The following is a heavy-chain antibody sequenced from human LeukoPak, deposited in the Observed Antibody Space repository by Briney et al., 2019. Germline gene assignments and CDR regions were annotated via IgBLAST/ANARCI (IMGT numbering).Heavy chain of an antibody. Sequence: SETLSLTCTVSGGSISSSSYYWGWIRQPPGKGLEWIGSIYYSGSTYYNPSLESRVTISVDTSKNQFSLKLSSVTAADTAVYYCARDPGVGATTGYFDYWGQGTLVTVSS. CDR2: IYYSGST. CDR3: ARDPGVGATTGYFDY. V-gene: IGHV4-39*07. CDR1: GGSISSSSYY. J-gene: IGHJ4*02. D-gene: IGHD1-26*01.